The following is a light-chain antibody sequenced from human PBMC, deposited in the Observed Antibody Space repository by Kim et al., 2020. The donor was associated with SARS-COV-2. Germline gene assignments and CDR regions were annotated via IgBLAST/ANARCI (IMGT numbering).Light chain of an antibody. CDR1: QSVSSN. Sequence: EIVMTQSPATLSVSPGERATLSCRASQSVSSNLAWYQRKPGQAPRLLIYVASTRATDIPARFSGGGSGTEFTLTISSLQSEDFAVYYCQQFNNWPRTFGQGTKVDIK. V-gene: IGKV3-15*01. CDR2: VAS. CDR3: QQFNNWPRT. J-gene: IGKJ1*01.